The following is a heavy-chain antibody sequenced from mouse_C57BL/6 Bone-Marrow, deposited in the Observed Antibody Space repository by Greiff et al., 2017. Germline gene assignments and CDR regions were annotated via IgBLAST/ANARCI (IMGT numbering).Heavy chain of an antibody. CDR3: TGQFAY. J-gene: IGHJ3*01. CDR2: IRNKANNHAT. V-gene: IGHV6-6*01. Sequence: EVKLMASGGGLVQPGGSMKLSCAVSGFTFSDAWMDWVRQSPEKGLEWVAEIRNKANNHATYYAESVKGRFTISRDDSKSSVYLQMNSLRAEDTGIYYCTGQFAYWGQGTLVTVSA. CDR1: GFTFSDAW.